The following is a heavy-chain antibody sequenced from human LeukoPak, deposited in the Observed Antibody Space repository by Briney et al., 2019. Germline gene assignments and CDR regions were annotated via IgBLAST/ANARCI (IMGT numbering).Heavy chain of an antibody. V-gene: IGHV1-2*02. CDR1: GYTFTGYY. CDR3: ASSCSGGSCYSHFDY. J-gene: IGHJ4*02. Sequence: GASVKVSCKASGYTFTGYYMHWVRQAPGQGLEWMGWINPNSGGTNYAQKFQGRVTMTRDTSISTAYMELSRLRSDDTAVYYCASSCSGGSCYSHFDYWRQGTLVTVSS. D-gene: IGHD2-15*01. CDR2: INPNSGGT.